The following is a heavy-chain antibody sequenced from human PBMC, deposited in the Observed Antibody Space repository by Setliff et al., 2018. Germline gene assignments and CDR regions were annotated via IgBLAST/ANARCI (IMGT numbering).Heavy chain of an antibody. Sequence: GGSLRLSCAASGLTLTPYTMTWVRQAPGKGPEWVSSISDTNAFIYYADSVKGRFTISRDNAKNTLYLQMNSLRADDTAVYYCARASLGKFGSAVEYFHHWGQGTLVTVSS. CDR1: GLTLTPYT. V-gene: IGHV3-21*06. CDR3: ARASLGKFGSAVEYFHH. D-gene: IGHD2-15*01. CDR2: ISDTNAFI. J-gene: IGHJ1*01.